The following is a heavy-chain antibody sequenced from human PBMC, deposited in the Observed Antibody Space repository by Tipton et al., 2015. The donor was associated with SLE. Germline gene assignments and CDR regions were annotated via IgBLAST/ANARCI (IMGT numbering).Heavy chain of an antibody. Sequence: LSLTCSVSGGSMTGSYWSWVRQAPGKGLEWVAYISSSGTAEDYADSVKGRFTISRDNAKNSLYLQMNSLRAEDTAVYYCAREGNWNGEFDYWGQGTLVTVSS. CDR3: AREGNWNGEFDY. CDR1: GGSMTGSY. J-gene: IGHJ4*02. D-gene: IGHD1-1*01. CDR2: ISSSGTAE. V-gene: IGHV3-11*04.